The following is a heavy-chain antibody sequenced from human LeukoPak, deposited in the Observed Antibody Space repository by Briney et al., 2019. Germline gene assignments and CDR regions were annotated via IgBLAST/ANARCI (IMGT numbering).Heavy chain of an antibody. Sequence: GGSLRLSCAASGFTFSSYAMSWVRQAPGKGLEWVSGISGSGTSTYYAASVKGRFTVSRNNSKNTLYLQMQRMRADDTAIYYCAKVGSAAWGTAFDIWGQGTLVTVSS. CDR1: GFTFSSYA. D-gene: IGHD3-16*01. V-gene: IGHV3-23*01. CDR3: AKVGSAAWGTAFDI. CDR2: ISGSGTST. J-gene: IGHJ3*02.